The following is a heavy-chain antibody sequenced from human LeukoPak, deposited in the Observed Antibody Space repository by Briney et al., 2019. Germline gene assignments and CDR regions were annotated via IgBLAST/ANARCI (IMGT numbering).Heavy chain of an antibody. D-gene: IGHD2-15*01. CDR1: GFRFDDYA. V-gene: IGHV3-9*01. CDR2: VSWNSGRI. CDR3: AKGYCSGASCQEEY. J-gene: IGHJ4*02. Sequence: GRSLRLSCAASGFRFDDYAMHWVRQAPGKGLERVSGVSWNSGRIGYADSVKGRFTISRDNAKNSLYLQMNSLRAEDTALYYCAKGYCSGASCQEEYWGQGTLVTVSS.